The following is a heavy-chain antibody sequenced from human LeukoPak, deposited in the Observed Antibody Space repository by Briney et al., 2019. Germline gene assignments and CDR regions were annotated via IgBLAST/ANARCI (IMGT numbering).Heavy chain of an antibody. CDR1: GFTFSSYE. CDR3: ARDRVGYYYYYYGMDV. J-gene: IGHJ6*04. D-gene: IGHD1-26*01. Sequence: GGSLRLSCAASGFTFSSYEMNWVRQAPGKGLEWVSYISSSGSTIYYADSVKGRFTISRDNAKNSLYLQMNSLRAEDTAVYYCARDRVGYYYYYYGMDVWGKGTTVTVSS. V-gene: IGHV3-48*03. CDR2: ISSSGSTI.